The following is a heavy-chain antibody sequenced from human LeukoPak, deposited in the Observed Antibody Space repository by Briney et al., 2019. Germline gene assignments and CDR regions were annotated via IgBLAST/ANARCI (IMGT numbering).Heavy chain of an antibody. CDR2: ISWNSGSI. CDR3: AKNYGSGSYPIGY. D-gene: IGHD3-10*01. V-gene: IGHV3-9*01. CDR1: GFTFDDYA. Sequence: GGSLRLSCAASGFTFDDYAMHWVRQAPGKGLEWVSGISWNSGSIGYADSVKGRFTISRDNAKNSLYLQMNSLRAEDTALYYCAKNYGSGSYPIGYWGQGTLVTVSS. J-gene: IGHJ4*02.